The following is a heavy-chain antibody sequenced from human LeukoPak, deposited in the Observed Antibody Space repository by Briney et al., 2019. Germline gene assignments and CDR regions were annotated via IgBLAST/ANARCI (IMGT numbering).Heavy chain of an antibody. CDR2: ITGSSSYI. V-gene: IGHV3-21*01. Sequence: GGSLRLSCAASGFTFRSYSMNWVRQAPGKGLEWVSSITGSSSYIYYADSVKGRFTISRDNAKNSLYLQMNSLRAEDTAVYYCARGYHDSSGYCYAFGIWGQGTLVTVSS. CDR3: ARGYHDSSGYCYAFGI. D-gene: IGHD3-22*01. J-gene: IGHJ3*02. CDR1: GFTFRSYS.